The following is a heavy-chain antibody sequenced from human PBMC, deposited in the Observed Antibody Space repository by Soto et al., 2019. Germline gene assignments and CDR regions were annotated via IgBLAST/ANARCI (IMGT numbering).Heavy chain of an antibody. CDR3: ARRRNDFWSGYTTYYYYYMDV. CDR2: ISSSSSTI. Sequence: EVQLVGSGGGLVQPGGSLRLSCAASGFTFSSYSMNWVRQAPGKGLEWVSYISSSSSTIYYADSVKGRFTISRDNAKNSLYLQMNSLRAEDTAVYYCARRRNDFWSGYTTYYYYYMDVWGKGTTVTVSS. V-gene: IGHV3-48*01. CDR1: GFTFSSYS. J-gene: IGHJ6*03. D-gene: IGHD3-3*01.